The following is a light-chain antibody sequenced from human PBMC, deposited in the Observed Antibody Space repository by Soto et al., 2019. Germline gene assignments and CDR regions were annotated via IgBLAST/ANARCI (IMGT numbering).Light chain of an antibody. CDR3: QQYDNLPT. Sequence: DIQMTQSPSSLSASVGERVTITCQASQDISNYLNWYQQKPGKAPKLLIYDASNLETGVPSRFSGSGARTDFTFTISSLQPEDIATYYCQQYDNLPTFGGGTKVEIK. V-gene: IGKV1-33*01. CDR1: QDISNY. J-gene: IGKJ4*01. CDR2: DAS.